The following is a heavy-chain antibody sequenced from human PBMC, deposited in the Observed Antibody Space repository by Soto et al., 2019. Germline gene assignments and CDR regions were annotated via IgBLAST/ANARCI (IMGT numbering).Heavy chain of an antibody. CDR3: ATAKGYCTNGVCKSTNWFDP. CDR2: IYYSGST. D-gene: IGHD2-8*01. Sequence: ILSHTCSVSGGSSSSGGYYLSWIRKHPGKGLEWIGYIYYSGSTYYNPSLKSRVTISVDTSKNQFSLKLSSVTAADTAVYYCATAKGYCTNGVCKSTNWFDPWGQGTLVTVSS. V-gene: IGHV4-31*03. J-gene: IGHJ5*02. CDR1: GGSSSSGGYY.